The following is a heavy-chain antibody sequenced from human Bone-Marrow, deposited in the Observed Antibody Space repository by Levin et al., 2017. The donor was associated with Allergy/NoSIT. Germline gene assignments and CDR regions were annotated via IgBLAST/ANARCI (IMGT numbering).Heavy chain of an antibody. CDR1: GVSVRSYY. Sequence: SETLSLTCTVSGVSVRSYYWTWIRQSPEKGLEWLGYVLYGGTTNYNPSLQGRATMAVDTSKNQFSLNLRSVTAADTAVYYCAREKTDNHFDSWGQGTRVIVSS. V-gene: IGHV4-59*02. D-gene: IGHD2-15*01. CDR3: AREKTDNHFDS. J-gene: IGHJ4*02. CDR2: VLYGGTT.